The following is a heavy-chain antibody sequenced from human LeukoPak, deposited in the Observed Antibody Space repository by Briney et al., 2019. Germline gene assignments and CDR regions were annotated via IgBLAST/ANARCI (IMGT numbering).Heavy chain of an antibody. J-gene: IGHJ6*03. CDR3: ARGLLYMDV. V-gene: IGHV3-64*01. Sequence: PGGSLRLSCAASGFTFSSYAMHWVRQAPGKGLEYVSAISSNGGSTYYANSVKGRFTISRDNSKNTLYLQMGSLRAEDTAVYYCARGLLYMDVWGKGTTVTISS. D-gene: IGHD2/OR15-2a*01. CDR2: ISSNGGST. CDR1: GFTFSSYA.